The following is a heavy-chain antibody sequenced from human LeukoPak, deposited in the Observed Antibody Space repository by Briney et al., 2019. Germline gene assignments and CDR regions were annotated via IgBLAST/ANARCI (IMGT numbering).Heavy chain of an antibody. Sequence: PSETLSLTCTVSGGSISSGGYYWSWIRQHPGKGLEWIGYIYYSGSTYYNPSLKSRVTISVDTSKNQFSLKLSSVTAADTAVYYCARRRSWNAILNWFDPWGQGTLVTVSS. J-gene: IGHJ5*02. V-gene: IGHV4-31*03. D-gene: IGHD1-1*01. CDR1: GGSISSGGYY. CDR3: ARRRSWNAILNWFDP. CDR2: IYYSGST.